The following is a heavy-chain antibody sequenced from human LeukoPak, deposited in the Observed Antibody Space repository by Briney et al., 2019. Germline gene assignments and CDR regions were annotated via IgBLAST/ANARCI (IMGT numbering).Heavy chain of an antibody. CDR3: ARGFVRSSSWYGPPFDY. CDR1: GYTFTSYA. V-gene: IGHV1-3*01. CDR2: INAGNGNT. Sequence: ASVKVSCKASGYTFTSYAMHWVRQAPGQRLEWMGWINAGNGNTKYSQKFQGRVTITRDTSASTAYMELSSLRSEDTAVYYCARGFVRSSSWYGPPFDYWGQGTLVTVPS. J-gene: IGHJ4*02. D-gene: IGHD6-13*01.